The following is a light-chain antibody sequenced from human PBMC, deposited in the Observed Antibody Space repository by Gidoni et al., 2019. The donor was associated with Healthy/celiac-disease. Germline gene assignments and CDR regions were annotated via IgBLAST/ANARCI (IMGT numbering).Light chain of an antibody. CDR1: QSVSSY. CDR2: DAS. CDR3: QQRSNWLLT. V-gene: IGKV3-11*01. J-gene: IGKJ4*01. Sequence: EIVLTQSPATLSLSPGERATLSCRASQSVSSYLAWYQQKPGQAPRLLIYDASNRATGIPARFSGSGSGTDFTLIISSLEPEDFAVYYCQQRSNWLLTFXGXTKVXIK.